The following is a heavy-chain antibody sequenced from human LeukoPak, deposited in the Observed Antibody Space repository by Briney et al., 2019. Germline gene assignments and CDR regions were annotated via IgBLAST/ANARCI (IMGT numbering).Heavy chain of an antibody. Sequence: RRSLRLSCAASGFTLSSYGMHWVRQAPGKGLEWVAFIRNDGSNKYYAGSLKGRFTFSRDNSKNTLFLQITILRPERPAVYYFAKGLDYSLYYWGQGTLVTVSS. CDR1: GFTLSSYG. J-gene: IGHJ4*02. CDR3: AKGLDYSLYY. V-gene: IGHV3-30*02. CDR2: IRNDGSNK. D-gene: IGHD4-11*01.